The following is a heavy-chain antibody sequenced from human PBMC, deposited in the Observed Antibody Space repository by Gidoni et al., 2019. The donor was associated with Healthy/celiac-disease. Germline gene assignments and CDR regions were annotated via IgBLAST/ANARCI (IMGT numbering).Heavy chain of an antibody. Sequence: QVQLQESGPGLVKPSQTLSLTCTVSGGSISSGGYYWSWIRQHPGKGLEWIGYIYYSGSTNYNPSLKSRVTISVDTSKNQFSLKLSSVTAADTAVYYCAREYLDYYDSSGSKTEYFDLWGRGTLVTVSS. CDR1: GGSISSGGYY. J-gene: IGHJ2*01. V-gene: IGHV4-31*03. D-gene: IGHD3-22*01. CDR3: AREYLDYYDSSGSKTEYFDL. CDR2: IYYSGST.